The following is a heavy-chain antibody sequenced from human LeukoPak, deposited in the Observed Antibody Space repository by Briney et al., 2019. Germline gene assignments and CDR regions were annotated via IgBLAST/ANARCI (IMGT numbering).Heavy chain of an antibody. Sequence: QSGGSLRLSCAASGFTFSSYGIHWVRQAPGKGLEWVAVISYDGSTIYYADSVKGRFTISRDNAKNSLYLQMNSLRDEDTAVYYCARDLHYAFDIWGQGTMVTASS. D-gene: IGHD3-10*01. J-gene: IGHJ3*02. CDR1: GFTFSSYG. V-gene: IGHV3-30*03. CDR3: ARDLHYAFDI. CDR2: ISYDGSTI.